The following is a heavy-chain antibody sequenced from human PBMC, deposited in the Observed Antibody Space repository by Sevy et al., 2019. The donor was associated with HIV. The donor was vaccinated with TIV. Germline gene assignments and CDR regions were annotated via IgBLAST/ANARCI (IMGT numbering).Heavy chain of an antibody. D-gene: IGHD2-2*01. V-gene: IGHV3-11*01. J-gene: IGHJ6*02. CDR1: GFTFSDYY. CDR2: ISSSGSTI. Sequence: GGSLRLSCAASGFTFSDYYMSWIRQAPGKGLEWVSYISSSGSTIYYAHSVKGRFTISRDNAKNSLYLQMNSLRAEDTAVYYCARELSMVVPAAEKYYYYYGMDVWGQGTTVTVSS. CDR3: ARELSMVVPAAEKYYYYYGMDV.